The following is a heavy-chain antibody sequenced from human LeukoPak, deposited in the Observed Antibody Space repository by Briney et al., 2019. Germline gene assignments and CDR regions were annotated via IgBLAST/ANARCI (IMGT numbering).Heavy chain of an antibody. Sequence: ASVKVSCKASGYTFTSYYMHWVRQAPGQGLEWMGWINPNSGGTNYAQKFQGRVTMTRDTSISTAYMELSRLRSDDTAVYYCARGSSWYGYYYYYMDVWGKGTTVTISS. V-gene: IGHV1-2*02. J-gene: IGHJ6*03. CDR1: GYTFTSYY. CDR3: ARGSSWYGYYYYYMDV. CDR2: INPNSGGT. D-gene: IGHD6-13*01.